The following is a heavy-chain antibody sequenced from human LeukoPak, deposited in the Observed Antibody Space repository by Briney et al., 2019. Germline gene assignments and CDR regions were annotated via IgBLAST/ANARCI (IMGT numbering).Heavy chain of an antibody. CDR1: GFTFSSYS. CDR3: ARARQATVDFDY. V-gene: IGHV3-21*01. CDR2: ISSSSSYI. Sequence: PGESLKISCAASGFTFSSYSMNWVRQAPGKGLEWVSSISSSSSYIYYADSVKGRFTISRDNAKNSLYLQMNSLRAEDTAVYYCARARQATVDFDYWGQGTLVTVSS. D-gene: IGHD4-23*01. J-gene: IGHJ4*02.